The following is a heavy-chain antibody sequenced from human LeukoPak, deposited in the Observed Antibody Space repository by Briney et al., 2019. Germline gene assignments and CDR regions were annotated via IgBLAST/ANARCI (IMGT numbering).Heavy chain of an antibody. CDR3: ARGRAGYCSSTSCSKYYYYYYMDV. CDR1: GGSFSGYY. Sequence: SETLSLTCAVYGGSFSGYYWSWIRQPPGKGLEWIGEINHSGSTNYNPFLKSRVTISVDTSKNQFSLKLSSVTAADTAVYYCARGRAGYCSSTSCSKYYYYYYMDVWGKGTTVTVSS. J-gene: IGHJ6*03. V-gene: IGHV4-34*01. D-gene: IGHD2-2*01. CDR2: INHSGST.